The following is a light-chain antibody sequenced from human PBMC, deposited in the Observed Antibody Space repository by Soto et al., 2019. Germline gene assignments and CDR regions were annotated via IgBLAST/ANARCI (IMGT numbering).Light chain of an antibody. Sequence: QSALTQPASVSRSPGQSITISCTGTSSDVGGYNYVSWYQQHPGKVPKLMIYDVTNRPSGISNRFSGSKSGNTASLTISGLQAEDEADYYCSSYSNSITLFGTGTKVTVL. CDR3: SSYSNSITL. CDR1: SSDVGGYNY. V-gene: IGLV2-14*03. CDR2: DVT. J-gene: IGLJ1*01.